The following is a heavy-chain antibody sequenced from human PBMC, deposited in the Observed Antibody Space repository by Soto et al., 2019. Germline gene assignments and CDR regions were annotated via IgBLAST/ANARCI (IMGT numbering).Heavy chain of an antibody. CDR1: GFTFTDHS. CDR3: ARDRPTTFSADL. J-gene: IGHJ3*01. CDR2: INDISNAI. D-gene: IGHD5-12*01. Sequence: EVQLVESGGGLVQSGGSLRLSCTASGFTFTDHSMNWVRHAPGKGLEWLSYINDISNAIHYADSVKGRFAMSRDNAKKSLFLQMISLRVEDTGVYYCARDRPTTFSADLWGQGTVVTVSS. V-gene: IGHV3-48*04.